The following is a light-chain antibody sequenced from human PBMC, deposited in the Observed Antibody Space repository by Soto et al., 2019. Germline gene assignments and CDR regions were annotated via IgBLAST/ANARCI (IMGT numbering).Light chain of an antibody. V-gene: IGLV1-40*01. Sequence: QSVLTQPPSVSGAPGQRVTISCTGSSSNIGAGYEVHWYQQLPGTAPKLLIYGNSNRPSGVPDRFSGSKSGTSASLAITGLRAEDEADYYCQSYDSRMSGYVFGTGTKVTVL. CDR2: GNS. CDR3: QSYDSRMSGYV. J-gene: IGLJ1*01. CDR1: SSNIGAGYE.